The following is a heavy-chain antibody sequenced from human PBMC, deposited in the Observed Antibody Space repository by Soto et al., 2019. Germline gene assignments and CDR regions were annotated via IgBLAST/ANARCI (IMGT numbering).Heavy chain of an antibody. D-gene: IGHD3-10*01. CDR1: GGTFSSYA. CDR2: IIPIFGTA. Sequence: ASVKVSCKASGGTFSSYAISWVRQAPGQGLEWMGGIIPIFGTANYAQKFQGRVTITADNSTSTAYMELSSLRSEDTAVYYCARGRKAGDYYYGMDVWGQGTTVTVSS. J-gene: IGHJ6*02. V-gene: IGHV1-69*06. CDR3: ARGRKAGDYYYGMDV.